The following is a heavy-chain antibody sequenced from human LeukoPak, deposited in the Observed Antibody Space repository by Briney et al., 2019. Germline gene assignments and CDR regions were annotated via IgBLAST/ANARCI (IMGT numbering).Heavy chain of an antibody. CDR2: ISSGSTI. V-gene: IGHV3-48*03. CDR1: GFTFSSYE. J-gene: IGHJ4*02. Sequence: GGSLRLSCAASGFTFSSYEMNWVRQAPGKGLEWVSYISSGSTIYDADSVKGRFTISRDNAKNSLYLQMNSQRAEDTAVYYCARESIAVAGAPFDYWGQGTLVTVSS. D-gene: IGHD6-19*01. CDR3: ARESIAVAGAPFDY.